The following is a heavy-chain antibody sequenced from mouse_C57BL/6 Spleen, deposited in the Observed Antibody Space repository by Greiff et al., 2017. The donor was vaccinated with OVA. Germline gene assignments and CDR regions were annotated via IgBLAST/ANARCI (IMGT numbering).Heavy chain of an antibody. V-gene: IGHV1-7*01. J-gene: IGHJ4*01. CDR3: ARRSYGKGYAMDY. D-gene: IGHD1-1*01. Sequence: QVQLKESGAELAKPGASVKLSCKASGYTFTSYWMHWVKQRPGQGLEWIGYINPSSGYTKYNQKFKDKATLTADKSSSTAYMQLSSLTYEDSAVYYCARRSYGKGYAMDYWGQGTSVTVSS. CDR1: GYTFTSYW. CDR2: INPSSGYT.